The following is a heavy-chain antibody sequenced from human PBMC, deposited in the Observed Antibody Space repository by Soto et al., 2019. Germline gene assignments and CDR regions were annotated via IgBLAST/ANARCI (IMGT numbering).Heavy chain of an antibody. J-gene: IGHJ5*02. V-gene: IGHV3-23*01. Sequence: EVQVLESGGGLVQPGGSLRLSCTASGFTFSTYAMSWVRQAPGKGLEWVSGMRGSGGRTYYADSVKGRFTISRDNSENTVHLQMNSLRAEDTARYYCAKGAIAARAGKWFDPWGQGTLVTVSS. D-gene: IGHD6-6*01. CDR3: AKGAIAARAGKWFDP. CDR1: GFTFSTYA. CDR2: MRGSGGRT.